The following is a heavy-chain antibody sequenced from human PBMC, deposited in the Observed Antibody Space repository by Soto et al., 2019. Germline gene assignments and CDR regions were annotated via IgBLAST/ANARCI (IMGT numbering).Heavy chain of an antibody. D-gene: IGHD2-15*01. CDR3: ARTSYIVVVVAATRHYFDY. Sequence: PSETLSLTCTVSGGSISSGGYYWSWIRQHPGKGLEWIGYIYYSGSTYYNPSLKSRVTISVDTSKNQFSLKLSSVTAADTAVYYCARTSYIVVVVAATRHYFDYWGQGTLVTVSS. V-gene: IGHV4-31*03. CDR2: IYYSGST. J-gene: IGHJ4*02. CDR1: GGSISSGGYY.